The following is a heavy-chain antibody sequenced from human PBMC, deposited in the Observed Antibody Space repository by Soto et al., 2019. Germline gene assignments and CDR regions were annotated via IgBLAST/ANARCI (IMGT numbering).Heavy chain of an antibody. Sequence: PSETLSLTCDVYGVSISSGNWWSWVRQPPGKGLEWIAEVYNDGSANYHPSLESRATISVDSSKNQFSLRLSSVTAADTGKYYCARLVYDSRLNYLYFDHWGQGTLVTVSS. CDR2: VYNDGSA. J-gene: IGHJ4*02. CDR3: ARLVYDSRLNYLYFDH. CDR1: GVSISSGNW. D-gene: IGHD3-22*01. V-gene: IGHV4-4*02.